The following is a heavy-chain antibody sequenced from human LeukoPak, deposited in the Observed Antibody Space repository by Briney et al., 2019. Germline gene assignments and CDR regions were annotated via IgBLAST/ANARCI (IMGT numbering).Heavy chain of an antibody. V-gene: IGHV4-59*01. J-gene: IGHJ4*02. CDR2: IYYSGST. D-gene: IGHD3-3*01. CDR1: GGSLSSYY. CDR3: ARDRRAYDFWSGYYQD. Sequence: SETLSLTCTVSGGSLSSYYWSWIRQPPGKGLEWIGYIYYSGSTNYNPSLTSRVTISVDTSKNQFSLKLSSVTAADTAVYYCARDRRAYDFWSGYYQDWGQGTLVTVSS.